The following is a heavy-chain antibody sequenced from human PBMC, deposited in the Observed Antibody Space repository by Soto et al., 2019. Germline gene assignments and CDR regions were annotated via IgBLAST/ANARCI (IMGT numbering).Heavy chain of an antibody. CDR3: ASGGGQWSGYEKLFDY. V-gene: IGHV4-59*08. CDR1: GGSISSYY. J-gene: IGHJ4*02. Sequence: SETLSLTCTVSGGSISSYYWSWIRQPPGKGLEWIGYIYYSGSTNYNPSLKSRVTISVDTSKNQFSLKLSSVTAADTAVYYCASGGGQWSGYEKLFDYWGQGTLVTVSS. CDR2: IYYSGST. D-gene: IGHD5-12*01.